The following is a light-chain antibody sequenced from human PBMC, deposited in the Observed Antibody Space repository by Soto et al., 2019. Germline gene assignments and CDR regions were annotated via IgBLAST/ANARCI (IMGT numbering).Light chain of an antibody. CDR1: QSISDT. Sequence: EIVIKQSPSAVSVSPEGRATLSCRASQSISDTLAWYQQKPGQAPRLLIHGASTRATGFPARFSGSGSGTDFTLTISSLQSEDFAVYYCQQYNNWPWTFGQGTKVDI. CDR3: QQYNNWPWT. CDR2: GAS. J-gene: IGKJ1*01. V-gene: IGKV3-15*01.